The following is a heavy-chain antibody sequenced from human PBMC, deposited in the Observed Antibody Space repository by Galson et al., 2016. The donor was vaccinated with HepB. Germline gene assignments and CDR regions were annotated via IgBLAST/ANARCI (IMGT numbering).Heavy chain of an antibody. D-gene: IGHD2/OR15-2a*01. CDR3: ARRHEYCPPVGCSVDY. CDR1: GFDFNTHG. Sequence: LPCAASGFDFNTHGIHGVRQAPGEGLEWVAADSVHGGRKFYEGVVKGRFTISRDSAKNMLFLQMRSLRDDDTAVYFCARRHEYCPPVGCSVDYWGQGTLVSVSS. CDR2: DSVHGGRK. V-gene: IGHV3-30*03. J-gene: IGHJ4*02.